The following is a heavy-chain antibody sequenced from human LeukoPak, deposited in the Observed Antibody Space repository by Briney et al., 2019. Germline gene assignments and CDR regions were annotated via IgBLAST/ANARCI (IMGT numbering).Heavy chain of an antibody. CDR3: AKDDPIVATIEYFDY. V-gene: IGHV3-11*01. CDR1: GFTFSDYY. Sequence: GGSLRLSCAASGFTFSDYYMSWIRQAPGKGLEWVSYISSSGSTIYYADSVKGRFTISRDSAKNSLYLQMNSLRAEDTAVYYCAKDDPIVATIEYFDYWGQGTLVTVSS. CDR2: ISSSGSTI. D-gene: IGHD5-12*01. J-gene: IGHJ4*02.